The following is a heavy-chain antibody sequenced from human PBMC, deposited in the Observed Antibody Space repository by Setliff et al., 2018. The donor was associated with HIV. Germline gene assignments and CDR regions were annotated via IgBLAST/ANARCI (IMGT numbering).Heavy chain of an antibody. CDR3: ARVPFTTGFDY. J-gene: IGHJ4*02. CDR1: GFSISSGYY. CDR2: IYHSGGT. D-gene: IGHD3-3*01. V-gene: IGHV4-38-2*02. Sequence: ETLSLTCTVSGFSISSGYYWGWIRQPPGRGLEWIGNIYHSGGTHYNPSLRSRVTISVDTSKNHFSLKLSSVTAADTAVFYCARVPFTTGFDYWGQGILVTVSS.